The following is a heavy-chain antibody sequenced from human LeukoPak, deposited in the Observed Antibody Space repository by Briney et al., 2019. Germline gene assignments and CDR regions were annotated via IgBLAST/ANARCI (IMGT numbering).Heavy chain of an antibody. J-gene: IGHJ4*02. D-gene: IGHD2-15*01. CDR1: GGSISSSSYY. V-gene: IGHV4-39*02. CDR2: IYYSGST. CDR3: ARLRSAAEYYFDY. Sequence: SETLSLTCTVSGGSISSSSYYWGWIRQPPGKGLEYIGSIYYSGSTYYNPSLKSRVTMSVDTSKNHFSLKLTSVTAADTAVYYCARLRSAAEYYFDYWGQGTLVTVSS.